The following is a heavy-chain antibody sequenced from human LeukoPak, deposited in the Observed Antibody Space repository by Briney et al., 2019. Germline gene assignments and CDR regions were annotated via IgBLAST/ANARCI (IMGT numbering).Heavy chain of an antibody. J-gene: IGHJ4*02. CDR3: ARDSGLLESGWMAY. V-gene: IGHV3-7*01. CDR1: GFTFSSYW. Sequence: PGGSLRLSCAASGFTFSSYWMSWVRQAPGKGLEWVANIKQDGSEKYYVDSVKGRFTISRDNAKNSLYLQMNSLRAEDTAVYYCARDSGLLESGWMAYWGQGTLVTVSS. D-gene: IGHD6-19*01. CDR2: IKQDGSEK.